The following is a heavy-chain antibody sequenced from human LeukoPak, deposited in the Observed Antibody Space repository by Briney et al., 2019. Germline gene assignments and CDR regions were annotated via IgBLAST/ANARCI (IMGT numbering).Heavy chain of an antibody. D-gene: IGHD1-26*01. CDR1: GGSISSSSYY. CDR3: ARGRSIVGDTAYDAFDI. Sequence: KPSETLSLTCTVSGGSISSSSYYWGWIRQPPGRGVEWIGSIYYSGSIYYTPSLKSRVTISVDTSKNQFSLKLSSVTAADTAVYYCARGRSIVGDTAYDAFDIWGQGTMVAVSS. CDR2: IYYSGSI. V-gene: IGHV4-39*01. J-gene: IGHJ3*02.